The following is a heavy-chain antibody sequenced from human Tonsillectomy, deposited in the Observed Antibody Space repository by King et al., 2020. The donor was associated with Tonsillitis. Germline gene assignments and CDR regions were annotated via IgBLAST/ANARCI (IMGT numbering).Heavy chain of an antibody. D-gene: IGHD1-26*01. J-gene: IGHJ6*03. CDR2: ISSSGSTI. V-gene: IGHV3-48*03. CDR1: GFTFSSYE. Sequence: VQLVESGGGLVQPGGSLRLSCAASGFTFSSYEMNWVRQAPGKGLEWVAYISSSGSTIHYADSVKGRFTISRDNAKNSLDLQMNSLRAEDTAVYYCARQGWQLDLYYYYYYMDVWGKGTTVTVSS. CDR3: ARQGWQLDLYYYYYYMDV.